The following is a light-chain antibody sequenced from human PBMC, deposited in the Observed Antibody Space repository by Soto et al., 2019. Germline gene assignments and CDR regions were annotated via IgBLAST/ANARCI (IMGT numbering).Light chain of an antibody. J-gene: IGKJ1*01. CDR3: QRRSNWRQT. CDR1: QRMSSY. V-gene: IGKV3-11*01. CDR2: VTS. Sequence: EVVLTQSPATLSLSPGERASLSCRASQRMSSYLARYKQKDGKDHRSLVYVTSNMATGISARFSGSESETDITLTISSLEPEDFAVYYSQRRSNWRQTSGQAAKVDI.